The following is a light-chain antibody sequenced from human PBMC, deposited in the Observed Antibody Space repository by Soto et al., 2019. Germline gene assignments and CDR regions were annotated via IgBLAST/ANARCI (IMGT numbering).Light chain of an antibody. Sequence: QSALTQPRSMSGSPGQSVTISCSGTGSDIGAYDYVSWYQQHPGKVPKLMIYDVGKRPSGVPDRFSGSKSGTTASLTISGLQAEDEADYYCNSYTSSSTYVFGTGTKVTVL. CDR3: NSYTSSSTYV. V-gene: IGLV2-11*01. CDR2: DVG. J-gene: IGLJ1*01. CDR1: GSDIGAYDY.